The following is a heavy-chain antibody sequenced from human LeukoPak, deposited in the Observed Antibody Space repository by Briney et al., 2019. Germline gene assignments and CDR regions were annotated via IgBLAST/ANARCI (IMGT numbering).Heavy chain of an antibody. CDR2: INPNSGGT. CDR1: GYTFTGYY. CDR3: ARPEASYYYGSESRKTAFDP. J-gene: IGHJ5*02. Sequence: ASVKVSCKASGYTFTGYYMHWVRQAPGQGLEWMGRINPNSGGTNYAQKFQGRVTMTRDTSISTAYMELSRLRSDDTAVYYCARPEASYYYGSESRKTAFDPWGQGTLVTVSS. V-gene: IGHV1-2*06. D-gene: IGHD3-10*01.